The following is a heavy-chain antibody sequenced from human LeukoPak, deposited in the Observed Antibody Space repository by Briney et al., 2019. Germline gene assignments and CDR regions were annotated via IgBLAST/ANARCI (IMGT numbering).Heavy chain of an antibody. V-gene: IGHV3-53*01. Sequence: PGGSLRLSCAASGFTVSSKYMSWVRQAPGKGLEWVSVIYSGGSTYYADSVKGRFTISRDNSKNTLYLQMNSLRAEDTAVYYCARDGIAAAGQYYCYGMDVWGQGTTVTVSS. D-gene: IGHD6-13*01. CDR1: GFTVSSKY. J-gene: IGHJ6*02. CDR3: ARDGIAAAGQYYCYGMDV. CDR2: IYSGGST.